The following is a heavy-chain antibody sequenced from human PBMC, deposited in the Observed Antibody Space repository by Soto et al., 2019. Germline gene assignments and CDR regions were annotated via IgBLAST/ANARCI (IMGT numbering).Heavy chain of an antibody. D-gene: IGHD3-22*01. Sequence: GGPVKVSCKASGGTFSSYAISWVRQAPGQGLEWMGGIIPIFGTANYAQKFQGRVTITADESTSTAYMELSSLRSEDTAVYYCARDPLTYYYDSSGWASGAFDIWGQGTMVTVSS. CDR1: GGTFSSYA. CDR2: IIPIFGTA. V-gene: IGHV1-69*13. CDR3: ARDPLTYYYDSSGWASGAFDI. J-gene: IGHJ3*02.